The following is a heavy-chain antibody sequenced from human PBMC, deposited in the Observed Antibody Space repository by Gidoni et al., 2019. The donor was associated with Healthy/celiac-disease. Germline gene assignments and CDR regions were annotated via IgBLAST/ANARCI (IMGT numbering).Heavy chain of an antibody. CDR3: ARLHPLTEPTAMVGGMDV. V-gene: IGHV4-39*01. CDR1: GGSISSSSYY. Sequence: QLQLQESGPGLVKPSETLSLTCTVSGGSISSSSYYWGWIRQPPGKGLEWIGSIYYSGSTYYNPSLKSRVTISVDTSKNQFSLKLSSVTAADTAVYYCARLHPLTEPTAMVGGMDVWGQGTTVTVSS. D-gene: IGHD5-18*01. CDR2: IYYSGST. J-gene: IGHJ6*02.